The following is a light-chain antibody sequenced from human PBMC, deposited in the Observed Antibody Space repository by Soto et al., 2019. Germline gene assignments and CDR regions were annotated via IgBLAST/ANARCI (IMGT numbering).Light chain of an antibody. V-gene: IGKV1-5*03. CDR2: RAS. Sequence: TQMTQSPSTLSASVGDSVSITCRASRDIGTWFAWFQQKPGRAPNLLIYRASTLARGVPSRFSGSGSGTEFTLTISSLQPDDCATYYCHRHDTYTLAFGGGTKVDI. CDR1: RDIGTW. J-gene: IGKJ4*01. CDR3: HRHDTYTLA.